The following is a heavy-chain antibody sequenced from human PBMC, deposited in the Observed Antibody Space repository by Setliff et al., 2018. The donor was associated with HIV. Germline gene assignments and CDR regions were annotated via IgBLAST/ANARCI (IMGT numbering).Heavy chain of an antibody. CDR1: GYTFDIYW. D-gene: IGHD6-19*01. CDR3: ARGRQWLVHDAFDI. J-gene: IGHJ3*02. Sequence: PGESLKISCKGSGYTFDIYWISWVRQMPGKGLEWMGIIYPGDSETRYSPSVQGQVIISVDKSTTTAYLQLNSLRASDTAMYYCARGRQWLVHDAFDIWGQGTMVTVPS. CDR2: IYPGDSET. V-gene: IGHV5-51*01.